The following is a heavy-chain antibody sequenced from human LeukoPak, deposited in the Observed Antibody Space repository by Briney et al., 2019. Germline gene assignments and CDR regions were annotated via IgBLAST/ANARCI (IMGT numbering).Heavy chain of an antibody. D-gene: IGHD6-13*01. J-gene: IGHJ4*02. CDR1: GFTFSSYA. CDR3: AKTRPLDSSSWSHGDY. V-gene: IGHV3-23*01. Sequence: GGSLRLSCAASGFTFSSYAMSWVRQAPAKGLEWDSAISGSGDSTYYGDSVKGRFTISRDNSKNTLYLQMNSLRAEDTAVYYCAKTRPLDSSSWSHGDYWGQGTLVTVSS. CDR2: ISGSGDST.